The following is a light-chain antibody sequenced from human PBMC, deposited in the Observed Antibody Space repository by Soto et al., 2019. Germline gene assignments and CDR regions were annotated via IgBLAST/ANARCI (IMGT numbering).Light chain of an antibody. Sequence: EIVMTQSPATLSVSPGERATLSCRASQSVSSNLAWYQQKPGQAPRLLIYGASTRATGIPARFSGSGSRTEFPLTISSLQSEDFAVYYCQQYNNWPLYTFGQGTKLEIK. CDR2: GAS. J-gene: IGKJ2*01. CDR1: QSVSSN. V-gene: IGKV3-15*01. CDR3: QQYNNWPLYT.